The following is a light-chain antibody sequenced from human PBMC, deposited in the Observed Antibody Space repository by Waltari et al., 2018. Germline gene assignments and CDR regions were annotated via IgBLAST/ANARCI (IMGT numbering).Light chain of an antibody. V-gene: IGKV1-39*01. CDR3: QQRYSTPQT. CDR1: QSISSY. J-gene: IGKJ1*01. CDR2: AAS. Sequence: GDRVTITCRASQSISSYLNWYQQKPGKAPKLLIYAASSLQSGVPSRFSGSGSGTDFTLTISSLQPEDFATYYCQQRYSTPQTFGQGTKVEIK.